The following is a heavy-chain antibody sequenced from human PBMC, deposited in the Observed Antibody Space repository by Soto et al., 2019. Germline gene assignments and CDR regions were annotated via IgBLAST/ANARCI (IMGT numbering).Heavy chain of an antibody. CDR2: IIPILGIA. D-gene: IGHD2-2*01. J-gene: IGHJ4*02. Sequence: SVKVSCKASGGTFSSYTISWVRQAPGQGLEWMGRIIPILGIANYAQKFQGRVTITADKSTSTAYMELSSLRSEDTAVYYCAIVVVPAAIGYFDYWGQGTLVTVSS. CDR3: AIVVVPAAIGYFDY. CDR1: GGTFSSYT. V-gene: IGHV1-69*02.